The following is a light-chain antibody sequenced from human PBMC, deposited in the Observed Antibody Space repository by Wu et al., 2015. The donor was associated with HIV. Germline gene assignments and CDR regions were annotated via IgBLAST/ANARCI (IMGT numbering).Light chain of an antibody. CDR1: DNVSGL. J-gene: IGKJ1*01. CDR3: QQYNMYPWT. Sequence: DIQLTQSPSFLSASVGDKVTITCRARDNVSGLLAWYQQKPGQAPKLLIFQSSSLENGIPSRFSGSGSERQFTLTINGLQSDDFATYYCQQYNMYPWTFGQGTKIDIK. CDR2: QSS. V-gene: IGKV1-5*03.